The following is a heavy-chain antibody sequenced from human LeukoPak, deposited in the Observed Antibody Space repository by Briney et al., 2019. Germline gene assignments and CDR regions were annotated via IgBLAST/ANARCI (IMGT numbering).Heavy chain of an antibody. CDR3: ARVLWVQNYYYGMDV. CDR1: GFTFSSNW. V-gene: IGHV3-7*04. D-gene: IGHD3-16*01. Sequence: GGSLRLSCAVSGFTFSSNWMNWVRQAPGKGLEWVANIKQDGEKYYVDSVKGRFTISRDSARNYLYLQMNSLRAEDTAVYYCARVLWVQNYYYGMDVWGQGTTVTVSS. CDR2: IKQDGEK. J-gene: IGHJ6*02.